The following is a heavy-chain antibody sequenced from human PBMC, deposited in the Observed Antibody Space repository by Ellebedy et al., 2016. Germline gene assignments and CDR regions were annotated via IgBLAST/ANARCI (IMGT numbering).Heavy chain of an antibody. V-gene: IGHV2-70*01. D-gene: IGHD2-21*02. Sequence: SGPTLVKPTQTLTLTCTFSGFSLTTTGMSVSWIRQPPGKALEWLAVVDWDDDKFYSPFLKTRLTISKDTSDNQVVLTKTNMDPVDTATYYCARVPQSYCGGDCYADAFDIWGQGTVVTVSS. J-gene: IGHJ3*02. CDR3: ARVPQSYCGGDCYADAFDI. CDR1: GFSLTTTGMS. CDR2: VDWDDDK.